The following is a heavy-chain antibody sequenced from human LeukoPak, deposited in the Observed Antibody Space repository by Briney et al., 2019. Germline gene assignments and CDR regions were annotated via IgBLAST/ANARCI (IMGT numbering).Heavy chain of an antibody. CDR2: ISYDGSNK. D-gene: IGHD3-9*01. J-gene: IGHJ1*01. V-gene: IGHV3-30-3*01. CDR3: ARDFFPTLRYFDWESKYFQH. Sequence: GRSLRLSCAASGFTFSSYAMHWVRQAPGKGLEWVAVISYDGSNKYYADSVKGRFTISRDNSKNTLYLQMNSLRAEDTAVYYCARDFFPTLRYFDWESKYFQHWGQGTLVTVSS. CDR1: GFTFSSYA.